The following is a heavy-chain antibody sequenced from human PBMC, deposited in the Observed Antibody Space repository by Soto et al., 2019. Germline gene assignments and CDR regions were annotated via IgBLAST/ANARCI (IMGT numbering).Heavy chain of an antibody. V-gene: IGHV3-23*01. CDR3: ARVNDYGDYGDFEYFDY. D-gene: IGHD4-17*01. CDR2: ISGSGGST. Sequence: PGGSLRLSCAASGFTFSSYAMSWVRQAPGKGLEWVSAISGSGGSTYYADSVKGRFTISRDNAKNTLYLQMNSLRAEDTAVYYCARVNDYGDYGDFEYFDYWGQGTLVTVSS. CDR1: GFTFSSYA. J-gene: IGHJ4*02.